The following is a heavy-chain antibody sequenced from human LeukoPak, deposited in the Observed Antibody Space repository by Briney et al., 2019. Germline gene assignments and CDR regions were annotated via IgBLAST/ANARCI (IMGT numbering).Heavy chain of an antibody. CDR3: AESEL. CDR1: GFTFRIFG. D-gene: IGHD1-7*01. V-gene: IGHV3-30*02. CDR2: IRYDGSNK. Sequence: PGGSLRLSCAASGFTFRIFGRHGSPRAPGKGLEWVAFIRYDGSNKYYADSVKGRFTISRDNSKNTLYLQMNSLRAEDTAVYYCAESELGGQGTLVTVSS. J-gene: IGHJ4*02.